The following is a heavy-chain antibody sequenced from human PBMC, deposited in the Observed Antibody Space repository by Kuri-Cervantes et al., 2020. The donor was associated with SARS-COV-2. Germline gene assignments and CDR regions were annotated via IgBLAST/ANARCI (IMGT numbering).Heavy chain of an antibody. D-gene: IGHD6-6*01. CDR3: ATGSSIAARLQFDY. Sequence: ASVKVSCKASGYTFTSYGISWVRQAPGQGLEWMGWIAASNGETNYAQKFQGRVTMTTDTATSTAYMELRSLTSDDTAVYYCATGSSIAARLQFDYWGQGTLVTGAS. V-gene: IGHV1-18*01. CDR1: GYTFTSYG. CDR2: IAASNGET. J-gene: IGHJ4*02.